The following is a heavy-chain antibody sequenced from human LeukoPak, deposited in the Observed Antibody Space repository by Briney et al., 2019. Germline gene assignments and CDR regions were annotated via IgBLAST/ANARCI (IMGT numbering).Heavy chain of an antibody. CDR1: GGTFSSYA. V-gene: IGHV1-69*06. CDR3: ARYYDILTGGYYFDY. CDR2: IIPIFGTA. D-gene: IGHD3-9*01. J-gene: IGHJ4*02. Sequence: GASVKVSCKASGGTFSSYAISWVRQAPGQGLEWMGGIIPIFGTANYAQKFQGRVTITADKCTSTAYMELSSLRSEDTAVYYCARYYDILTGGYYFDYWGQGTLVTVSS.